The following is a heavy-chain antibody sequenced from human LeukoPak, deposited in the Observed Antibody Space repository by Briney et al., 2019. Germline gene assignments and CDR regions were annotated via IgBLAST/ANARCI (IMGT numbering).Heavy chain of an antibody. J-gene: IGHJ4*02. CDR3: TTDFMVRGVTVSD. Sequence: AGGSLRPPCPAPGLTFRKAGWSGGRRAPGKGGEGVGRIKSKTDGGTTDYAAPVKGRFTISRDDSKNTLYLQMNSLKTEDTAVYYCTTDFMVRGVTVSDWGQGTLVTVSS. V-gene: IGHV3-15*01. D-gene: IGHD3-10*01. CDR1: GLTFRKAG. CDR2: IKSKTDGGTT.